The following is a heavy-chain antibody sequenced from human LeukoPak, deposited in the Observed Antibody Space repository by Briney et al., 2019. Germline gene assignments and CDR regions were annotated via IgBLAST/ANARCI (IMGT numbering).Heavy chain of an antibody. CDR1: GGFINSYY. V-gene: IGHV4-59*08. CDR3: ARRAADDAFDI. Sequence: SETLSLTCTVSGGFINSYYWSWIRQPPGKGLEWIGYTYYSGSTNYNPSLTSRVTISVDRTKNQFSLKMGSVTAADTAVYYCARRAADDAFDIWGQGTMVTVSS. J-gene: IGHJ3*02. CDR2: TYYSGST.